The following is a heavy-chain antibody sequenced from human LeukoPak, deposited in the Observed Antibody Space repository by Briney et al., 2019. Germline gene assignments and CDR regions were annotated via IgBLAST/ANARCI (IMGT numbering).Heavy chain of an antibody. CDR2: MYYTGST. Sequence: SETLSLTCTVSGGSISSRSYYWGCIRQPPGKGLEWIVSMYYTGSTYYNPSLKSRVTISVDTAKNQFSLNLTSVSAADTAVYCCARDPYHLTGSHAFESWGQGTMVTVSS. CDR3: ARDPYHLTGSHAFES. CDR1: GGSISSRSYY. V-gene: IGHV4-39*07. D-gene: IGHD1-26*01. J-gene: IGHJ3*02.